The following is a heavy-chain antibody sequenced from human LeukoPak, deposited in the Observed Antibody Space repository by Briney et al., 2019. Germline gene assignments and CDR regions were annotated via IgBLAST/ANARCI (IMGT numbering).Heavy chain of an antibody. CDR1: GYTFTSYY. J-gene: IGHJ4*02. V-gene: IGHV1-2*04. D-gene: IGHD2-15*01. CDR2: INPSGGST. CDR3: ARGPPGSIDGGGVFDY. Sequence: ASVKVSCKASGYTFTSYYMHWVRQAPGQGLEWMGIINPSGGSTSYAQKFQGWVTMTRDTSISTAYMELSRLRSDDTAAYYCARGPPGSIDGGGVFDYWGQGTLVTVSS.